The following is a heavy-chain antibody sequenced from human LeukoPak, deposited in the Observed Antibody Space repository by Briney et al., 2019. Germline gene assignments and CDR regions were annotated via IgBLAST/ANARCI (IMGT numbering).Heavy chain of an antibody. J-gene: IGHJ6*02. CDR1: GFTFSSYG. D-gene: IGHD3-10*01. Sequence: GGSLRLSCAASGFTFSSYGMHWVRQAPGKGLEWVAFIRYDGSNKYYADSVKGRFTISRDNSKNTLYLQMNSLRAEDTAVYYCAKASPYGSGSYYGMDVWGQGTTVTVS. V-gene: IGHV3-30*02. CDR2: IRYDGSNK. CDR3: AKASPYGSGSYYGMDV.